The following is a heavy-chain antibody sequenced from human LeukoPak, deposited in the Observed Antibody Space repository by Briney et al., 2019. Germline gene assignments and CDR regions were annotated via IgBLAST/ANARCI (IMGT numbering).Heavy chain of an antibody. J-gene: IGHJ5*02. Sequence: GGSLRLSCAASGFTFSSYAMSWVRQAPGKGLEWVSAISGSGGSTYYADSVKGRFTISRDNSKNTLYLQMNSLRAEDTAVYYCAKEGSGSYLIENWFDPWGQGTLVTVSS. D-gene: IGHD3-10*01. CDR1: GFTFSSYA. V-gene: IGHV3-23*01. CDR2: ISGSGGST. CDR3: AKEGSGSYLIENWFDP.